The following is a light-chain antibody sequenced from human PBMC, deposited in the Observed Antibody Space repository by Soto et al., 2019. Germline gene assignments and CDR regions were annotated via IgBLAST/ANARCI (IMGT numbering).Light chain of an antibody. CDR2: GAS. Sequence: EVVLTQSPGTLSLSPGERATLSCRASQTVGSSYIAWYQQKPGQTPRLLIYGASSRATGVPDRFSGSGSGKEFTLTISRLEAEDFAVYYCQQYGSSPTFGQGTKVDIK. CDR3: QQYGSSPT. V-gene: IGKV3-20*01. CDR1: QTVGSSY. J-gene: IGKJ1*01.